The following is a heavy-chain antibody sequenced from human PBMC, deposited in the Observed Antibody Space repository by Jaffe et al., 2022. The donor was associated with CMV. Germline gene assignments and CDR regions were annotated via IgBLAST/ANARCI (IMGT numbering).Heavy chain of an antibody. J-gene: IGHJ3*01. Sequence: QMQLVQSGPEVKKTGSSVKISCKASGYTFTFRYLHWVRQAPGQALEWMGWITPSNGNTNYAQRFQDRVTITRDRSVSTEYIELSSLRSEDTGIYYCATAVPGQGGTAFDVWGQGTMVTVSS. CDR3: ATAVPGQGGTAFDV. CDR1: GYTFTFRY. D-gene: IGHD6-19*01. V-gene: IGHV1-45*02. CDR2: ITPSNGNT.